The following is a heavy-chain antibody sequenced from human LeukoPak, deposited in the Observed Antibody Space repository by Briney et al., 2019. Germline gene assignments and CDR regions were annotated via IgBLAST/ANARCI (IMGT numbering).Heavy chain of an antibody. CDR2: IIPIFGTA. D-gene: IGHD3-3*01. CDR3: ARDRSSNDFWSGHYYMDV. V-gene: IGHV1-69*05. J-gene: IGHJ6*03. CDR1: GGTFSSYA. Sequence: ASVKVSCKASGGTFSSYAISWVRQAPGQGLEWMGGIIPIFGTANYAQKFQGRVTITTDESTSTAYMELSSLGSEDTAVYYCARDRSSNDFWSGHYYMDVWGKGTTVTVSS.